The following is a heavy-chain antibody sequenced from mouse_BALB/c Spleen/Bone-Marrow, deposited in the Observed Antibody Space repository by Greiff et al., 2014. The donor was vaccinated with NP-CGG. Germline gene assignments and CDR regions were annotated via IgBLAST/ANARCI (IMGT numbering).Heavy chain of an antibody. CDR2: ISGVSSTI. V-gene: IGHV5-17*02. Sequence: EVQGVESGGGLVQPGGSRKLSCAASGFTFSNFGIHWVRQAPEKGLEWVAYISGVSSTIYYADTVKGRFTIARDNPKNTLLLQMTSLRSEDTAMYYCARSTWSYYNGMDYWGQGTSVTVSS. CDR3: ARSTWSYYNGMDY. D-gene: IGHD1-1*01. CDR1: GFTFSNFG. J-gene: IGHJ4*01.